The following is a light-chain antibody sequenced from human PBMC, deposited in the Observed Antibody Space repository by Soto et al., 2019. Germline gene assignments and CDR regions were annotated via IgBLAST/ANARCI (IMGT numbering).Light chain of an antibody. CDR2: KAY. Sequence: DIQMTQSPSSLSASVEDRVIITCRASQSISNHLNWYQQKPGKAPKLLMYKAYNLESGVQSRFSGSGSETEFTLTIRSLQPDDFATYYCQHYKSYPWTFGQGTKVDI. CDR3: QHYKSYPWT. J-gene: IGKJ1*01. V-gene: IGKV1-5*03. CDR1: QSISNH.